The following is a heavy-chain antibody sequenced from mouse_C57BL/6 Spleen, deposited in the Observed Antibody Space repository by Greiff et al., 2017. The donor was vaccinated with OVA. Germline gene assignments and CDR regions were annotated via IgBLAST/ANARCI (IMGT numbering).Heavy chain of an antibody. V-gene: IGHV5-4*01. Sequence: EVMLVESGGGLVKPGGSLKLSCAASGFTFSSYAMSWVRQTPEQRLEWVATISDGGSYTYYPDNVKGRFTISRDNAKNNLYLQMSHLKSEDTAMYYCAREGGTTVPYWYFDVWGTGTTVTVSS. J-gene: IGHJ1*03. CDR1: GFTFSSYA. CDR2: ISDGGSYT. CDR3: AREGGTTVPYWYFDV. D-gene: IGHD1-1*01.